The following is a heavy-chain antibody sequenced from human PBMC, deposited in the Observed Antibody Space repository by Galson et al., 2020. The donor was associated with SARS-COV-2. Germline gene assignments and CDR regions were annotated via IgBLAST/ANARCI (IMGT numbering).Heavy chain of an antibody. CDR3: ARAQLGTLWFGELLSRHIRYFDY. CDR2: IYYSGST. D-gene: IGHD3-10*01. V-gene: IGHV4-31*11. Sequence: SETLSITCAVSGGSIRSGGYYWSWIRQHPGKGLEWIGYIYYSGSTYYNPSLKSRVTISVDTSKNQFSLKLSSVTAADTAVYYCARAQLGTLWFGELLSRHIRYFDYWGQGTLVTVSS. J-gene: IGHJ4*02. CDR1: GGSIRSGGYY.